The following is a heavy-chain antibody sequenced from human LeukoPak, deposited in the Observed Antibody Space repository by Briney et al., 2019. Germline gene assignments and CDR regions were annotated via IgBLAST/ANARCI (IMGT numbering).Heavy chain of an antibody. CDR3: ARGEYSSGWSPPDY. D-gene: IGHD6-19*01. J-gene: IGHJ4*02. CDR2: IYYSGST. V-gene: IGHV4-39*01. CDR1: GGPISSSSYY. Sequence: ESGPGLVKPSETLSLTCTVSGGPISSSSYYWGWIRQPPGKRLARIGSIYYSGSTYYNQSLKSRVTISVDTSKNQLSLRLSSVTAADTAVYYWARGEYSSGWSPPDYWGQGTLVTVSS.